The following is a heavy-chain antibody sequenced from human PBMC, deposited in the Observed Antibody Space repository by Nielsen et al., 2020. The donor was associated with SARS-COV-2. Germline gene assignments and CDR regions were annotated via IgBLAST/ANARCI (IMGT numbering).Heavy chain of an antibody. CDR1: GFTFSSYN. V-gene: IGHV3-21*01. J-gene: IGHJ4*02. CDR2: ISSSGNYI. D-gene: IGHD3-3*01. Sequence: GGSLRLSCAASGFTFSSYNMNWVRQAPGKGLEWVSSISSSGNYIYYADSVKGRFTISRDSAKGSLYLQMNSLRVDDTAIYYCARDSDFDFWNGASYYYDYWGQGTQVTVSS. CDR3: ARDSDFDFWNGASYYYDY.